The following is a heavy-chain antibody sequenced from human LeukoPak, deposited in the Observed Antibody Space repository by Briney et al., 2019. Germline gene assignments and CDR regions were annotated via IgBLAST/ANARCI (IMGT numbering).Heavy chain of an antibody. CDR2: IYASGTT. D-gene: IGHD3-10*01. Sequence: PSETLSLTCTVSGGSISSYYWSWIRQPAGKGLEWIGRIYASGTTNYNSSLKSRVTMSVDTSKNQFSLKLSSVTAADTAVYYCARGHRTTMVRGVLPGYWGQGTLVTVSS. J-gene: IGHJ4*02. CDR3: ARGHRTTMVRGVLPGY. V-gene: IGHV4-4*07. CDR1: GGSISSYY.